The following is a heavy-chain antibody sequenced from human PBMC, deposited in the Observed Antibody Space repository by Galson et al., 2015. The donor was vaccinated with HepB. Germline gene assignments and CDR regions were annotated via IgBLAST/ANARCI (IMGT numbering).Heavy chain of an antibody. CDR2: ISPNSGDT. CDR3: ARGLKETMVQGGFFSWYFDL. Sequence: SVKVSCKASGYTFPDYYMHWIRQAPGQGLEWMGRISPNSGDTNYAQKFQGRVTMTRDTSISTAYMDLSRLRSDDTAVYYCARGLKETMVQGGFFSWYFDLWGRGTLVTVSS. J-gene: IGHJ2*01. CDR1: GYTFPDYY. D-gene: IGHD3-10*01. V-gene: IGHV1-2*06.